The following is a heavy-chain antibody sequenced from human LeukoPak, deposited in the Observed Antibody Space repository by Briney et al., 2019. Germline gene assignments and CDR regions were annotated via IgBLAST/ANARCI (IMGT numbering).Heavy chain of an antibody. J-gene: IGHJ4*02. Sequence: ASVKVSCKASGYTFTGYYLHWVRQAPGQGLEWMGWINPTSGGTNYAQKFQDRVTMTRDTSISTAYVELSRLRSDDTAVYYCARSPHILTGENFDYWGQGTLVTVSS. CDR2: INPTSGGT. CDR3: ARSPHILTGENFDY. D-gene: IGHD3-9*01. CDR1: GYTFTGYY. V-gene: IGHV1-2*02.